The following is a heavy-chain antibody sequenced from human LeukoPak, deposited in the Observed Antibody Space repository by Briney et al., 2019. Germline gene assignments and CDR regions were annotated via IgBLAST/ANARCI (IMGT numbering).Heavy chain of an antibody. J-gene: IGHJ4*02. CDR2: ISGSGSSS. V-gene: IGHV3-23*01. Sequence: GGSLRLSCAASGFTFSSYAMSWVRHAPGKGPEWVSTISGSGSSSYYADSVKGRFIISRDNAKNSLYLQMNSLRAEDTAVYYCARDFGKRRYYFDYWGQGTLVTVSS. CDR3: ARDFGKRRYYFDY. D-gene: IGHD3-10*01. CDR1: GFTFSSYA.